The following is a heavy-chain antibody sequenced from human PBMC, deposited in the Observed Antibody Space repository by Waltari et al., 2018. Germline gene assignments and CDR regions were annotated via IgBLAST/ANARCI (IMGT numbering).Heavy chain of an antibody. D-gene: IGHD3-22*01. V-gene: IGHV1-69*08. CDR2: IIPIFGTA. Sequence: QVQLVQSGAEVKKPGSSVKVSCKASGGTFSSYAISWVRQAPGQGLEWMGRIIPIFGTANYAQKFQGRVTITADKSTSTAYMELSSLRSEDTAVYYCARGDYYDSSGYYGDAFDIWGQGTMVTVSS. CDR1: GGTFSSYA. J-gene: IGHJ3*02. CDR3: ARGDYYDSSGYYGDAFDI.